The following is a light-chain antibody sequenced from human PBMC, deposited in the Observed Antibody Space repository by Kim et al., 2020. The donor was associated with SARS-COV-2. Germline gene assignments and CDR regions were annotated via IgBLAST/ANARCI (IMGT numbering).Light chain of an antibody. Sequence: EIVLTQSPATLSLSPGERATLSCRASQSVRSYLAWYQQKPDQAPRLLIYDASKRATVIPARFSGSGSGTDFTLTISSLEPEDFAVYYCQQRSNWPQGSTFGQGTRLEIK. V-gene: IGKV3-11*01. CDR3: QQRSNWPQGST. CDR2: DAS. CDR1: QSVRSY. J-gene: IGKJ5*01.